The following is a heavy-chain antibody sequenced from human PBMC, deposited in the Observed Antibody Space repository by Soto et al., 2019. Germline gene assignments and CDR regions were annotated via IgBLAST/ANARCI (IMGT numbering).Heavy chain of an antibody. CDR1: GFTLSTYA. D-gene: IGHD3-10*01. Sequence: QLSESGGGLLQPGGSLTLSCAASGFTLSTYAMTWVRQPPGKGLEWVSSMNGAATSTSYADSVKGRFTTSRDKSKNTLYLEMRNLRTEDTAVYYCARGGADHYNYGMDVWGQGTTVIVSS. J-gene: IGHJ6*02. V-gene: IGHV3-23*05. CDR2: MNGAATST. CDR3: ARGGADHYNYGMDV.